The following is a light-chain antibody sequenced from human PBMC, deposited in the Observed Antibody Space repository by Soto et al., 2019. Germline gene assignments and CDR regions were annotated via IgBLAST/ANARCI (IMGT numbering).Light chain of an antibody. CDR1: QSVSSGY. V-gene: IGKV3-20*01. Sequence: EIVLTQSPGTLSLSPGEKATLSCRASQSVSSGYLAWYQQKPGQAPRLLIDDVSSRATGSPDRFSGSGSGADFTLITGKQEPEDCAVCYCQRYAGPPMYTFGQGTKLEIK. CDR2: DVS. J-gene: IGKJ2*01. CDR3: QRYAGPPMYT.